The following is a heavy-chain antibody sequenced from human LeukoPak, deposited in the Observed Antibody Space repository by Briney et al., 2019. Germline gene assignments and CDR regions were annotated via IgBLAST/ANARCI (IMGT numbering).Heavy chain of an antibody. CDR3: ARGGTITIWMNDAFDI. V-gene: IGHV4-39*07. Sequence: PSETLSLTCTVSGGLISISTYYWGWIRQPPGKGLEWIGSIYYSGTTHYNPSLKSRVTIAVDTSKNQFSLKLISVTAADTAVYYCARGGTITIWMNDAFDIWGQGTMVTVSS. CDR1: GGLISISTYY. J-gene: IGHJ3*02. D-gene: IGHD3-9*01. CDR2: IYYSGTT.